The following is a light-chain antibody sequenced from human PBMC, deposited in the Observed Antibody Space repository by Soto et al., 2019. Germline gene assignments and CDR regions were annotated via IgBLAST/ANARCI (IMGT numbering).Light chain of an antibody. V-gene: IGLV2-14*01. J-gene: IGLJ2*01. Sequence: QSALAQPASVYGSPGQSITISCTGTSSDIGGYTYVSWYQQHPGKAPKLMIYDVSNRPSGVSDRFSGSKSGNTASLTISGRQAEDEADYYCAAYTDRSTYVVFGGGTKVTVL. CDR3: AAYTDRSTYVV. CDR2: DVS. CDR1: SSDIGGYTY.